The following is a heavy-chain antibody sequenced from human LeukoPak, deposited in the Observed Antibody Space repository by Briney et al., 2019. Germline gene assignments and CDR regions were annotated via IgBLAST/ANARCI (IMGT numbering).Heavy chain of an antibody. V-gene: IGHV3-21*01. CDR1: GFTFSSYS. D-gene: IGHD3-22*01. CDR3: ARPYYDSSGYYRSDY. CDR2: ISSSSNYI. Sequence: GGSLRLSCAASGFTFSSYSMNWVRQAPGKGLEWVSSISSSSNYIYYADSVKGRFTISRDNAKNSLYLQMNSLRAEDTAVYYCARPYYDSSGYYRSDYWGQGTLVTVSS. J-gene: IGHJ4*02.